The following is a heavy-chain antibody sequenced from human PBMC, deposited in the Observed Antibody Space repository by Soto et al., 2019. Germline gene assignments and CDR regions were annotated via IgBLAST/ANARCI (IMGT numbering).Heavy chain of an antibody. CDR2: INPASGST. J-gene: IGHJ4*02. Sequence: QVQLVQSGAEVKKPGASVKLSCRTSGYTFTHYYIHWVRQAPGQGLEWRAIINPASGSTNYAQEFQRRVTLSLDTSTTTVYMELSGLRAEDTAIFYCARDLAAVDHWGQGTLVTVSS. CDR3: ARDLAAVDH. CDR1: GYTFTHYY. V-gene: IGHV1-46*01. D-gene: IGHD6-13*01.